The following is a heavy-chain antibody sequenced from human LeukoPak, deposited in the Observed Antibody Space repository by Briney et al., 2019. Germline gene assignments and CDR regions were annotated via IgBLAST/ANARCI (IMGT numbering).Heavy chain of an antibody. V-gene: IGHV3-23*01. CDR1: GFTFSSYA. Sequence: GGSLRLSCAASGFTFSSYAMTWVRLAPGKGLEWVSTITGGATGTYYADSVRGRFATSRDNSKDTLYVQMNSLRAEDTAIHYCARADNGAFDYWGQGTVVTVSS. CDR3: ARADNGAFDY. CDR2: ITGGATGT. D-gene: IGHD1-26*01. J-gene: IGHJ4*02.